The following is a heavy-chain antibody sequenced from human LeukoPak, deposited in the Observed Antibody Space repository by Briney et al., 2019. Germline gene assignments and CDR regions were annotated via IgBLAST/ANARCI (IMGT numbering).Heavy chain of an antibody. V-gene: IGHV4-34*01. CDR1: GGSFSDYY. CDR2: INHSGST. D-gene: IGHD4-11*01. CDR3: ARIRDYSQTKAEYYFDY. J-gene: IGHJ4*02. Sequence: KPSETLSLTCAVYGGSFSDYYWTWIRQPPGKGLEWIGEINHSGSTNYNPSLKSRVTISVDTSKKQFFLRLSSVTAADTAVYYCARIRDYSQTKAEYYFDYWGQGTLVTVSS.